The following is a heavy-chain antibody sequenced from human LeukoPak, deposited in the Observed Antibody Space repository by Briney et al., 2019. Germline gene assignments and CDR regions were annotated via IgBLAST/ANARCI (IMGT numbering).Heavy chain of an antibody. Sequence: GGSLRLSCAASGFTFSSYWMHWVRQAPGKGLVWVSRVDHGGSRTVYTDSVKGRFNISRNNAKNTLYLQMNSLRAEDTAVYYCVREVSGDPWHNWFDPWGQGTLVTVSS. J-gene: IGHJ5*02. CDR2: VDHGGSRT. V-gene: IGHV3-74*03. CDR1: GFTFSSYW. D-gene: IGHD4-17*01. CDR3: VREVSGDPWHNWFDP.